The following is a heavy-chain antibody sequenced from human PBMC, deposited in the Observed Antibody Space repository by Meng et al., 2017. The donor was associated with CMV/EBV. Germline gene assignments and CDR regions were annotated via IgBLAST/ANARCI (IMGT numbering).Heavy chain of an antibody. CDR3: ARVSYDFWSAVRGYYYGMDV. CDR2: IYSGGST. Sequence: GESLKISCAASGFTVSSNYMSWVRQAPGKGLEWVSVIYSGGSTYYEDSVKGRFTISRDNSKNTLYLQMNSLRAEDTAVYYCARVSYDFWSAVRGYYYGMDVWGQGTTVTVSS. D-gene: IGHD3-3*01. V-gene: IGHV3-53*01. J-gene: IGHJ6*02. CDR1: GFTVSSNY.